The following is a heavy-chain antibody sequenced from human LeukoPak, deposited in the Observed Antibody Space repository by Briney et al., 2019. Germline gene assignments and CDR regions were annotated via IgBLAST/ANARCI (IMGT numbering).Heavy chain of an antibody. Sequence: GGSLRLSCAASGFTFSTYGMHWVRQAPGKGMDWVAFIRYDGSEGNYADSVKDRFTVSSDNSKNTLYLQMNTLKAEDTAVSYCAKRLLGAFDIWGQGTMVTVSS. CDR1: GFTFSTYG. D-gene: IGHD2-15*01. J-gene: IGHJ3*02. CDR2: IRYDGSEG. V-gene: IGHV3-30*02. CDR3: AKRLLGAFDI.